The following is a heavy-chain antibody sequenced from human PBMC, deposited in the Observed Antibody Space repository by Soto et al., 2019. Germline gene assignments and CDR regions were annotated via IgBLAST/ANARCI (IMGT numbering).Heavy chain of an antibody. V-gene: IGHV4-39*01. D-gene: IGHD6-13*01. Sequence: ETLSLTCTVSGGSISSSSYYWGWIRQPPGKGLEWIGSIYYSGSTYYNPSLKSRVTISVDTSKNQFSLKLSSVTAADTAVYYCARPAYSSSWYWYFDLWGRGTLVTVSS. CDR2: IYYSGST. CDR1: GGSISSSSYY. J-gene: IGHJ2*01. CDR3: ARPAYSSSWYWYFDL.